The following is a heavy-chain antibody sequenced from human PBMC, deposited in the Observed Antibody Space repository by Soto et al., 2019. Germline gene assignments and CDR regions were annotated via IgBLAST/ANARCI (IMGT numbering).Heavy chain of an antibody. CDR1: GNTFTYRY. Sequence: SVKVSCKALGNTFTYRYLHWVRQAPGQALEWMGWITPFSGDVHYAQKLQERVTIIRDRSINTAYMRMSSLRSEDTAMYYCASGGAGSGPFTWELPDHWGQGTLVTVSS. J-gene: IGHJ4*02. V-gene: IGHV1-45*02. CDR3: ASGGAGSGPFTWELPDH. D-gene: IGHD1-26*01. CDR2: ITPFSGDV.